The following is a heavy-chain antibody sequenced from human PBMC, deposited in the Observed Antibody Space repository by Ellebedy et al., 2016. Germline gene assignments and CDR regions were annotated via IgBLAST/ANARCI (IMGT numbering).Heavy chain of an antibody. CDR1: GFTFSNYG. V-gene: IGHV3-33*01. CDR3: ARGRSHAFDI. Sequence: GESLKISXAASGFTFSNYGMHWVRQAPGKGLEWVALIWYDGSKKYYADSVKGRFTISRDSSKNMLYLQMNSLRAEDRAMYYCARGRSHAFDIWGQGTMVTVSS. J-gene: IGHJ3*02. CDR2: IWYDGSKK.